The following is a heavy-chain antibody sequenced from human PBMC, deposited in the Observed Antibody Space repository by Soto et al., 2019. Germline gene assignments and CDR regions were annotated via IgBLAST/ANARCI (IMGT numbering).Heavy chain of an antibody. V-gene: IGHV1-69*13. Sequence: SVKVSCKASGGTFSSYAISWVRQAPGQGLEWMGGIIPIFGTANYAQKFQGRVTITGDESTSTAYMELSSLRSEDTAVYYCARDQDSCSWYIFGGSGPLDYWGQGTLVTVSS. CDR2: IIPIFGTA. J-gene: IGHJ4*02. CDR1: GGTFSSYA. CDR3: ARDQDSCSWYIFGGSGPLDY. D-gene: IGHD6-13*01.